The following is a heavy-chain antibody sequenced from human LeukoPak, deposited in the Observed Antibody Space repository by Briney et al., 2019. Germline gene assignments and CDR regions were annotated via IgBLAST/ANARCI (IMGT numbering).Heavy chain of an antibody. CDR1: GFTFSDYA. J-gene: IGHJ3*02. CDR2: ISTIGDRT. CDR3: AREAGGRAFGI. D-gene: IGHD2-8*02. V-gene: IGHV3-64*01. Sequence: PGGSLRLSCTASGFTFSDYAMHWVRQAPGKGLEYGSAISTIGDRTYYANSVKGRFTISRDNSKNTLYLQMDSLRTDDMAVYYCAREAGGRAFGIWGQGTMVTVSS.